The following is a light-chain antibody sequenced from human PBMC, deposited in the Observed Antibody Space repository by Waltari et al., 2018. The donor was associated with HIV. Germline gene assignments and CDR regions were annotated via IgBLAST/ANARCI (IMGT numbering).Light chain of an antibody. CDR2: RND. J-gene: IGLJ2*01. CDR1: TPNSGRNY. Sequence: SVVTQPASASATPAQRATTSCYGHTPNSGRNYLFWYQHLPGKAPKLLIHRNDQRPSGVPDRFSGSTSGTSASLAISGLRSEDEADYYCVTWDDSLRGVVFGGGTKVAVL. CDR3: VTWDDSLRGVV. V-gene: IGLV1-47*01.